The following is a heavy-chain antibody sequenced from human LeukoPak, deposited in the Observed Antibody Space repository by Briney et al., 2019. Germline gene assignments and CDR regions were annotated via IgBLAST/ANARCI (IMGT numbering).Heavy chain of an antibody. J-gene: IGHJ4*02. D-gene: IGHD1-1*01. Sequence: GGSLRLSCTASGFTVSSNYMSWVRQAPGKGLEWVSVTYSGGSTYYADSVKGRFTISRDNAKNSLYLQMNSLRAEDTAVYYCARDRLPRLEPAYYFDYWGQGTLVTVSS. V-gene: IGHV3-53*01. CDR1: GFTVSSNY. CDR2: TYSGGST. CDR3: ARDRLPRLEPAYYFDY.